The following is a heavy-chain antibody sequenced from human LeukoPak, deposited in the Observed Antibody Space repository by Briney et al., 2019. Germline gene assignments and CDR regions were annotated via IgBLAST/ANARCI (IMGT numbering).Heavy chain of an antibody. CDR3: ARLTHPLYYFDY. J-gene: IGHJ4*02. CDR2: IYYSGST. CDR1: GGSISSSSYY. Sequence: SETLSLTCTVSGGSISSSSYYWGWIRQPPGKGLEWIGSIYYSGSTYYNPSLKSRVTISVDTSKNQFSLKLSSVTAADTAVYYCARLTHPLYYFDYWGQGTLVTVSS. V-gene: IGHV4-39*01.